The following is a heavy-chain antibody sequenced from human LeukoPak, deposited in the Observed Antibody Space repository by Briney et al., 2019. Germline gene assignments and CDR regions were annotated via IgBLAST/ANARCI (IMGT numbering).Heavy chain of an antibody. CDR2: IIPIFGTA. CDR1: GGTFSSYA. J-gene: IGHJ4*02. V-gene: IGHV1-69*13. D-gene: IGHD5-12*01. CDR3: ARESNSGYADYSPYFDY. Sequence: SVKVSCKASGGTFSSYAISWVRQAPGQGLEWMGGIIPIFGTANYAQKFQGRVTITADESTSTAYMELSSLRAEDTAVYYCARESNSGYADYSPYFDYWGQGTLVTVSS.